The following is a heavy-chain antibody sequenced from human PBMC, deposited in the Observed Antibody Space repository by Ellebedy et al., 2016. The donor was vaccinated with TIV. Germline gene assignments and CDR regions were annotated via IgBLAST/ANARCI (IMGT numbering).Heavy chain of an antibody. CDR2: INPDTAGT. Sequence: AASVKVSCKTSGYNFIGHYIHWVRQAPGQGLEWMGGINPDTAGTDYAQKVQGRVSVTRATSSGTAYMEWSRLTSDDTAVFYCARGRLTAVITPEAFDVWGQGTMVTVS. CDR3: ARGRLTAVITPEAFDV. CDR1: GYNFIGHY. V-gene: IGHV1-2*02. J-gene: IGHJ3*01. D-gene: IGHD4-23*01.